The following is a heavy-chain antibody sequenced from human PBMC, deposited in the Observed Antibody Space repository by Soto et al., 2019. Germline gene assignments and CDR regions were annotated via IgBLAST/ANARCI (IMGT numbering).Heavy chain of an antibody. CDR2: IIPIFGTA. CDR1: GGTFSSYT. J-gene: IGHJ4*02. Sequence: SVKVSCKASGGTFSSYTISWVRQAPGQGLEWMGGIIPIFGTANYAQKFQGRVTITADESTSTAYMELSSLRSEDTAVYYCASSIVGAPSSYWGQGTLVTVSS. V-gene: IGHV1-69*13. D-gene: IGHD1-26*01. CDR3: ASSIVGAPSSY.